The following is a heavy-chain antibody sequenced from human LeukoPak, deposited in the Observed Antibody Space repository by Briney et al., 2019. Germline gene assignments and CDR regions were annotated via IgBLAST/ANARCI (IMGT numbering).Heavy chain of an antibody. CDR2: INPKSGVT. CDR1: GYTFSDYY. J-gene: IGHJ5*02. D-gene: IGHD2/OR15-2a*01. CDR3: ARPLGSLKEYWWFDP. Sequence: ASVKVSCTASGYTFSDYYIHWLRQAPGQGLEWMGWINPKSGVTNFAQYFQGRVTMARDTSSTTVYMELTRLRSDDTAVYYCARPLGSLKEYWWFDPWGQGTLVTVSS. V-gene: IGHV1-2*02.